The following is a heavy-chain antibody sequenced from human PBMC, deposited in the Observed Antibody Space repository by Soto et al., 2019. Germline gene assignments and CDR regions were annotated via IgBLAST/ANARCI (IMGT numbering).Heavy chain of an antibody. Sequence: ASVKVSCKPSGYPFTDLYIHWVRQAPGLGLEWMGWIDPRSGASRKTQRSQGRFTMTRNTSISTAYMELSSLRSEDTAVYYCARGRGVFVDYWGQGTLVTVSS. CDR3: ARGRGVFVDY. V-gene: IGHV1-2*02. J-gene: IGHJ4*02. CDR2: IDPRSGAS. CDR1: GYPFTDLY. D-gene: IGHD3-16*01.